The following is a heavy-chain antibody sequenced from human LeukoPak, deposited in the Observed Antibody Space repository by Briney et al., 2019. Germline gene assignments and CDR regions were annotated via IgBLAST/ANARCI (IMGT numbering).Heavy chain of an antibody. CDR1: GFTLTNYD. CDR2: MNPINGNT. V-gene: IGHV1-18*01. Sequence: ASVKVSCKASGFTLTNYDINWVRQAPGQGLEWMGWMNPINGNTGYARKLQGRVTMTTDTSTSTAYMELRSLRSDDTAVYYCARAWVVGVPGCDYWGQGTLVTVSS. D-gene: IGHD1-26*01. CDR3: ARAWVVGVPGCDY. J-gene: IGHJ4*02.